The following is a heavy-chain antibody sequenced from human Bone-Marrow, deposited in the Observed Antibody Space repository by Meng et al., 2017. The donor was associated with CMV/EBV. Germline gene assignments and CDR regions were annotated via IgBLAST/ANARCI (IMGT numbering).Heavy chain of an antibody. D-gene: IGHD7-27*01. J-gene: IGHJ4*02. CDR1: GYNFNAYY. V-gene: IGHV1-2*02. CDR2: INPNNGDA. Sequence: SGYNFNAYYIRSGRRAAGKGLEWMESINPNNGDAKYAQRFRGRDTITTATTISTAYMELSRLGSDDTAGYYCARFELTNGGALDYWGQGTLVTVSS. CDR3: ARFELTNGGALDY.